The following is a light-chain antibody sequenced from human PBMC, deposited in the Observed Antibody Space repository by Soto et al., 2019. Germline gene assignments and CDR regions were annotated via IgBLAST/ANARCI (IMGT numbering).Light chain of an antibody. CDR1: QSISSW. J-gene: IGKJ4*01. CDR2: KAS. V-gene: IGKV1-5*03. Sequence: DVQMTQSPSTLSASVGDSVTITCRASQSISSWVAWYQHKPGKAPNLLLYKASSLGSGVPSKFSGSGSGTEFTLTITSLQPDDSATYYCQQYNEYSLAFGGGPKVESK. CDR3: QQYNEYSLA.